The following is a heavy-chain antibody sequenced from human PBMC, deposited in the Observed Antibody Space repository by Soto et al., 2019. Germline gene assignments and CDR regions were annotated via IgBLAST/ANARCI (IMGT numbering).Heavy chain of an antibody. V-gene: IGHV3-30-3*01. CDR2: ISYDASNK. D-gene: IGHD6-19*01. CDR3: ARPFSSGWYGDFDF. Sequence: GGSLRLSCAASGFAFSSYAMHWVRRAPGKGLEWVAVISYDASNKHYADSVKGRFTISRDNSKKTMYLQMSSLRAEDTAVFYCARPFSSGWYGDFDFWGQGTLVTVSS. CDR1: GFAFSSYA. J-gene: IGHJ4*02.